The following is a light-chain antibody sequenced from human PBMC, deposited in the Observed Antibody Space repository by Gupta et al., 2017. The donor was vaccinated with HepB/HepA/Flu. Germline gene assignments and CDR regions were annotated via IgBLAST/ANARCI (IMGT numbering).Light chain of an antibody. Sequence: EIVLTQSPGTLSLSPGQGATLSCRARQSLSGNYLAWYQQKPGQAPRLLIYGASTSATGIPDRFSGSGSGTDFTLTISRLEPEDFAVYYCQQDDDSPGRFGQGTKVEIK. CDR3: QQDDDSPGR. J-gene: IGKJ1*01. CDR2: GAS. V-gene: IGKV3-20*01. CDR1: QSLSGNY.